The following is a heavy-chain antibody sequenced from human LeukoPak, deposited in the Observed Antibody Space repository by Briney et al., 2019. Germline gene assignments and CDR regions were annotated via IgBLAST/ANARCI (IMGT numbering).Heavy chain of an antibody. CDR1: GFTFSSYS. CDR3: ARVGIAVAQFFDY. CDR2: ISSSSSYI. Sequence: PGGSLRLSCAASGFTFSSYSMNWVRQAPGKGLEWVSSISSSSSYIYYADSVKGRFTISRDNAKNSLYLQMNSLRDEDTAVYYCARVGIAVAQFFDYWGQGTLVTVSS. V-gene: IGHV3-21*01. D-gene: IGHD6-19*01. J-gene: IGHJ4*02.